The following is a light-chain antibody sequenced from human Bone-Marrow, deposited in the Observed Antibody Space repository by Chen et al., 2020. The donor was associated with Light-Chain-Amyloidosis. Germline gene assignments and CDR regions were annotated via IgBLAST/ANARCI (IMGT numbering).Light chain of an antibody. V-gene: IGLV2-18*02. CDR3: SSYTSLSTLI. CDR2: EVN. CDR1: SSDVGRYDR. Sequence: QSALTQPPSVPGSPGQPDTISCTGTSSDVGRYDRVSWYQQSPGTAPKVIIFEVNNRPSGVPDRFSGSKSGNAAFLTISGLQAEDEGDYYCSSYTSLSTLIFGAGSKLPVL. J-gene: IGLJ2*01.